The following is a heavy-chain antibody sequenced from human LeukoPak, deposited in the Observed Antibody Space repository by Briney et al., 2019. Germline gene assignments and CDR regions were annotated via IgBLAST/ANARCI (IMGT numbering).Heavy chain of an antibody. CDR1: GFTFSSYA. D-gene: IGHD1-26*01. CDR3: ARLSLQIVGATMVFDY. Sequence: GGSLRLSCAASGFTFSSYAMSWVRQAPGKGLEWVSAISGSGGSTYYADSVKGRFTISRDNSKNTLYLQMNSLRAEDTAVYYCARLSLQIVGATMVFDYWGQETLVTVSS. J-gene: IGHJ4*02. CDR2: ISGSGGST. V-gene: IGHV3-23*01.